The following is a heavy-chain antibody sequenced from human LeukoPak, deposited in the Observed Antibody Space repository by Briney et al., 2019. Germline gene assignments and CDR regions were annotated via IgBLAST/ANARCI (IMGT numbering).Heavy chain of an antibody. J-gene: IGHJ3*02. CDR3: ARVIAPPGYCSSTSCYDAFDI. V-gene: IGHV4-39*07. Sequence: SETLSLTCTVSGGSISSSSYYWGWIRQPPGKGLEWIGSIYYSGSTYYNPSLKSRVTVSVDTSKNQFSLKLSSVTAADTAVYYCARVIAPPGYCSSTSCYDAFDIWGQGTMVTVSS. CDR2: IYYSGST. CDR1: GGSISSSSYY. D-gene: IGHD2-2*01.